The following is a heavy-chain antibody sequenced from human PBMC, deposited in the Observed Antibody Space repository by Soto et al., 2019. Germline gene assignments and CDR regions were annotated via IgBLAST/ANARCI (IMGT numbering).Heavy chain of an antibody. D-gene: IGHD2-21*01. V-gene: IGHV6-1*01. CDR1: GDSVSSNSAA. J-gene: IGHJ6*02. CDR2: TYYRSKWYY. Sequence: SQTLSLTCAISGDSVSSNSAAWTWIRQSPSRGLEWLGRTYYRSKWYYEYAPSVKSRITFNPDTSKNQFSLQLTSVTPEDAAVYFCARVERVNGMDFWGQGTTVTVSS. CDR3: ARVERVNGMDF.